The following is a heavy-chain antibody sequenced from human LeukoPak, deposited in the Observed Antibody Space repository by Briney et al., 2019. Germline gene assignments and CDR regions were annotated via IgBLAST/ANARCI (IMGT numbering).Heavy chain of an antibody. D-gene: IGHD3-22*01. J-gene: IGHJ4*02. Sequence: SQTLSLTCAISGDSVSSNSAAWNWIRQSPSRGLEWLGRTYYRSKWYNDYAVSVKSRITINPDTSKNQFSLQLNSVTPEDTAVYYCARAPSPEYYYDSNERPEFDYWGQGTLVTVSS. CDR1: GDSVSSNSAA. CDR3: ARAPSPEYYYDSNERPEFDY. CDR2: TYYRSKWYN. V-gene: IGHV6-1*01.